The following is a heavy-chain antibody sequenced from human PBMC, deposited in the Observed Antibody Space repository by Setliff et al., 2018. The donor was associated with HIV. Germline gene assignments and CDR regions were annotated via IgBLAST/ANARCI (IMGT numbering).Heavy chain of an antibody. CDR1: GGSMNNYY. CDR3: ARDPPGYGDSKDY. CDR2: IYYSGST. V-gene: IGHV4-59*01. Sequence: SETLSLTCTVFGGSMNNYYWNWIRQSPGKGLEWIGYIYYSGSTTYNPSLRSRVTISIDTSKTQFSLNLRSVTAADTAVYYCARDPPGYGDSKDYWGQGKLVTVSS. D-gene: IGHD4-17*01. J-gene: IGHJ4*02.